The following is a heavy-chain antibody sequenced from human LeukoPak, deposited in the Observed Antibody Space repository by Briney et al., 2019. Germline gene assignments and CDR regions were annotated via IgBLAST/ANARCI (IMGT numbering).Heavy chain of an antibody. D-gene: IGHD3-10*01. J-gene: IGHJ4*02. Sequence: PSETLSLTCTVSGGSITSSNYYWGWIRQPPGKGLEWIGSFYYSGSTNYNPSLKSRVTISVDTSKNQFSLKLSSVTAADTAVYYCVYYYGAGSVEYWGQGTLVTVSS. CDR1: GGSITSSNYY. CDR2: FYYSGST. V-gene: IGHV4-39*01. CDR3: VYYYGAGSVEY.